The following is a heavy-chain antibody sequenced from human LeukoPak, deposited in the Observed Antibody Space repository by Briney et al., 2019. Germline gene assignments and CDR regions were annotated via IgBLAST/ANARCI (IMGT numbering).Heavy chain of an antibody. CDR1: GGSFSGYY. V-gene: IGHV4-34*01. Sequence: SETLSLTCAVYGGSFSGYYWSWIRQPPGKGLEWIGEINHSGSTNYNPSLKSRVTISVDTSKNQFSLKLSSVTAADTAVFYCARGPSIQLWSDPYYYYGMDVWGQGTTVTVSS. CDR2: INHSGST. J-gene: IGHJ6*02. CDR3: ARGPSIQLWSDPYYYYGMDV. D-gene: IGHD5-18*01.